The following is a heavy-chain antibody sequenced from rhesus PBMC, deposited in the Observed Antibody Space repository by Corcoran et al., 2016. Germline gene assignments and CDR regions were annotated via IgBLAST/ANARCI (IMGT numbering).Heavy chain of an antibody. CDR1: GYSFTSYW. J-gene: IGHJ4*01. Sequence: EVQLVQSGAEVKRPGESLKISCKTSGYSFTSYWISWVRQMPGKGLEWMGAIYPSDSDTRYNPSFQGKVSISADKSISTAYLQWSRLKASDTATYYCAKGGIAAAGSYFDYWGQGVLVTVSS. CDR2: IYPSDSDT. D-gene: IGHD6-25*01. CDR3: AKGGIAAAGSYFDY. V-gene: IGHV5-20*01.